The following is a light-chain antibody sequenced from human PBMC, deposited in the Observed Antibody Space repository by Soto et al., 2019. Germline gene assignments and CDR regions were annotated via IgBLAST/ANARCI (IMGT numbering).Light chain of an antibody. J-gene: IGKJ1*01. CDR3: QHYTNWPPWT. Sequence: EIGMTQSPATLSVSPGERATLSCRASQSVSSNLAWYQQKPGQAPGLLIYGTSTRATGIPARFSGSGSGREFTLTISSLQSEDFAVYYCQHYTNWPPWTFGQGTNVDI. CDR2: GTS. V-gene: IGKV3-15*01. CDR1: QSVSSN.